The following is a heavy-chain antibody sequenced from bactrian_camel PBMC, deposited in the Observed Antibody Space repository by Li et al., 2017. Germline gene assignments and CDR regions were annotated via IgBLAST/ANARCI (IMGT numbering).Heavy chain of an antibody. D-gene: IGHD3*01. CDR2: LPSLFRAA. CDR3: ATGDICSNPVKADFPY. Sequence: QLVESGGGLVQPGESLRLSCVASGITFSRHDMSWVRQAPGKEVEWVAGITSLPSLFRAASYADSVKGRFIISKDTGKNTVYLQMNSLKPEDTATYYCATGDICSNPVKADFPYWGQGTQVTVS. V-gene: IGHV3-2*01. J-gene: IGHJ6*01. CDR1: GITFSRHD.